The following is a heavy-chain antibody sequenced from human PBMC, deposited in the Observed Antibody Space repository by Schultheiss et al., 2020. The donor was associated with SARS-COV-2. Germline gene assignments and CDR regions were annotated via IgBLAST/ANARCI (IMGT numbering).Heavy chain of an antibody. CDR3: AREGHVVVPAGYYYGMDV. D-gene: IGHD2-2*01. J-gene: IGHJ6*02. Sequence: SETLSLTCTVSGGSISSGGYYWSWIRQPPGKGLEWIGYIYYSGSTYYNPSLKSRVTISVDTSKNQFSLKLSSVTAADTAVYYCAREGHVVVPAGYYYGMDVWGQGTTVTVSS. CDR1: GGSISSGGYY. V-gene: IGHV4-31*03. CDR2: IYYSGST.